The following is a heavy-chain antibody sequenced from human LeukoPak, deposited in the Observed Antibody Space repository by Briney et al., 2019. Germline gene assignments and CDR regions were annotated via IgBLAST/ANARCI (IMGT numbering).Heavy chain of an antibody. J-gene: IGHJ4*02. CDR1: GFSFSNYA. Sequence: GGSLRLSCAASGFSFSNYAMSWVRQAPGKGLEWVSSISGSGGSTYYADSVRGRFTISRDNSENTLYLQLNSLRAEDTAVYFCVKGFVHPTYYFDYWGQGTLVTVSS. D-gene: IGHD3-10*01. V-gene: IGHV3-23*01. CDR2: ISGSGGST. CDR3: VKGFVHPTYYFDY.